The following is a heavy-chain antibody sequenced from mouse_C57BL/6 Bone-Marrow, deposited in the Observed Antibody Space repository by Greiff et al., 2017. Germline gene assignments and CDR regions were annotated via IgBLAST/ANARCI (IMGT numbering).Heavy chain of an antibody. CDR3: AIGYYGYVDY. CDR1: GYTFTDYY. CDR2: INPNNGGT. J-gene: IGHJ2*01. D-gene: IGHD1-1*02. Sequence: EVQLQQSGPELVKPGASVKISCKASGYTFTDYYMNWVKQSHGKSLEWIGDINPNNGGTSYNQKFKGKATLTVDKSSSTAYMELRSLTSEDSAVYYCAIGYYGYVDYWGQGTTLTVSS. V-gene: IGHV1-26*01.